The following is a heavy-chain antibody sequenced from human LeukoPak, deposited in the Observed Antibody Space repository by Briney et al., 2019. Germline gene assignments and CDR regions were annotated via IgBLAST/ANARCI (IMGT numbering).Heavy chain of an antibody. CDR3: ARDRLGAFDN. D-gene: IGHD3-16*01. CDR1: GFTFSSYW. CDR2: IKLDGSEK. J-gene: IGHJ3*02. Sequence: QSGGSLRLSCAASGFTFSSYWMSWVRQAPGKGLEWVANIKLDGSEKYYMDSVKGRVTISRDNAKNSLYLQMNSLRVEDTAVYFCARDRLGAFDNWGQGTMVTVSS. V-gene: IGHV3-7*01.